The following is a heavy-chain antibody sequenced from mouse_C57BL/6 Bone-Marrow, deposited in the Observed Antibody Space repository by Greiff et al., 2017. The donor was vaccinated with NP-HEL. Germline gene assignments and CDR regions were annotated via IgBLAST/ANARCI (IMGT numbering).Heavy chain of an antibody. CDR3: ARAGLGREAFDY. CDR1: GFTFSDYG. J-gene: IGHJ2*01. D-gene: IGHD3-3*01. V-gene: IGHV5-17*01. CDR2: ISSGSSTI. Sequence: EVQLVESGGGLVKPGGSLKLSCAASGFTFSDYGMHWVRQAPEKGLEWVAYISSGSSTIYYADTVKGRFTISRDNAKNTLFLQMTSLRSEDTAMYYCARAGLGREAFDYWGQGTTLTVSS.